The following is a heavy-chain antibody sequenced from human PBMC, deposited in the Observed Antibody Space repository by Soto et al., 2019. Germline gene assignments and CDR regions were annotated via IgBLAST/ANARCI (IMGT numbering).Heavy chain of an antibody. J-gene: IGHJ5*02. CDR1: GGSINYGELY. CDR2: IYSRGRT. CDR3: ARMSVNLVGLSRQGFDP. D-gene: IGHD1-26*01. V-gene: IGHV4-31*03. Sequence: QVQLQETGPGLVKASQTLSLTCRLFGGSINYGELYWNWIRQSPVKGLEWIGYIYSRGRTHSNPSCRTRLNMSVETSNNPFSVRLTTVTAAYSALSYFARMSVNLVGLSRQGFDPWRRGTLVTVPS.